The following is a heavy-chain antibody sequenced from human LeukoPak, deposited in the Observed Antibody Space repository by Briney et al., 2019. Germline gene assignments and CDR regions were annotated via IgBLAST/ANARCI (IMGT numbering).Heavy chain of an antibody. Sequence: XXREWGANIKQDGSEKEYVDSVKGRFTIDRDNAKNSMYLQMNSLRAEDTAVYFCARVSSLAVAGFFDYWGQGTLXT. D-gene: IGHD6-19*01. V-gene: IGHV3-7*01. CDR2: IKQDGSEK. CDR3: ARVSSLAVAGFFDY. J-gene: IGHJ4*02.